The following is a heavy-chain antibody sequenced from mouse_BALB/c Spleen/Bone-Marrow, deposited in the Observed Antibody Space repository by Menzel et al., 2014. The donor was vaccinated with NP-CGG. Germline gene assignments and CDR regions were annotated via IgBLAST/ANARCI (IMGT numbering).Heavy chain of an antibody. CDR1: GFDFXRFW. CDR3: ARRYGSSYCYWYFDV. CDR2: INPDSSTI. V-gene: IGHV4-1*02. J-gene: IGHJ1*01. Sequence: DVMLVESGGGLVQPGGSLKVSCAASGFDFXRFWMSWVRQAPGKGLEWIGEINPDSSTINYTPSLKDKFIISRDSAKNTLYLQMSKVRSEDTALYYCARRYGSSYCYWYFDVWGAGTTVTVSS. D-gene: IGHD1-1*01.